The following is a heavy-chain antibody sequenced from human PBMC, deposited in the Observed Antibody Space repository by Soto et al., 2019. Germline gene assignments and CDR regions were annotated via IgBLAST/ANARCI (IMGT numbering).Heavy chain of an antibody. J-gene: IGHJ6*02. D-gene: IGHD3-3*02. CDR3: ARDKDRQQLGGNYYYILDV. V-gene: IGHV1-69*12. CDR1: GGTFSTSA. Sequence: QVQLVQSGAEVKKPGSSVKVSCKASGGTFSTSAISWMRQAPGQDLEWVGGIMPVFATPDYAQKFQGRVTITADESTTTAYLELTSLRTDDTAVYYCARDKDRQQLGGNYYYILDVWGQGTAITVSS. CDR2: IMPVFATP.